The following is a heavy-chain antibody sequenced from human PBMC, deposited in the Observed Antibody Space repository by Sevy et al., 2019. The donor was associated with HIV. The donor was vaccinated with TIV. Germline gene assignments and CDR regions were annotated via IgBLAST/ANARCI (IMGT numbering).Heavy chain of an antibody. J-gene: IGHJ4*01. CDR2: ISYDGSNK. D-gene: IGHD6-19*01. CDR1: GFTFSSHA. Sequence: GGSLRLSCAASGFTFSSHAMHWVRQAPGKGLEWVAVISYDGSNKYHADSVKGRFTISRDNSKNTLYLQMNTLSVEDTAVYYCAREVALFSSGWYEYFDYWGHGTLVTVSS. V-gene: IGHV3-30-3*01. CDR3: AREVALFSSGWYEYFDY.